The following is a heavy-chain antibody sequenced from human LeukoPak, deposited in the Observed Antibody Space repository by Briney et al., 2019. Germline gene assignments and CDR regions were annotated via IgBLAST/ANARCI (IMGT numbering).Heavy chain of an antibody. CDR1: GFTFRSYG. CDR3: AKDYLPDIVVVPAAPDV. J-gene: IGHJ6*02. V-gene: IGHV3-30*18. D-gene: IGHD2-2*01. CDR2: ISYDGGNK. Sequence: GGSLRLSCAASGFTFRSYGIHWVRQAPGKGLEWVAVISYDGGNKYYGDSVKGRFTISRDNSKNTLYLQMNRLRAEDTAVYYCAKDYLPDIVVVPAAPDVWGQGTTVTVSS.